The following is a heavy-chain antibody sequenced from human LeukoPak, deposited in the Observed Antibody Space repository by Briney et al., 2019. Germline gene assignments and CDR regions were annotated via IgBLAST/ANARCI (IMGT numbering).Heavy chain of an antibody. J-gene: IGHJ5*02. V-gene: IGHV1-8*01. CDR2: VHPNCGNT. Sequence: ASVKVSCKTSGYPFTTYEINWVRQAAGQGLEWMGWVHPNCGNTAYAQKFQGRVTMTRDTSISTTYMELSGLRSDDTAVYFCARGPRNDPWGQGTLVTVSS. D-gene: IGHD1-14*01. CDR3: ARGPRNDP. CDR1: GYPFTTYE.